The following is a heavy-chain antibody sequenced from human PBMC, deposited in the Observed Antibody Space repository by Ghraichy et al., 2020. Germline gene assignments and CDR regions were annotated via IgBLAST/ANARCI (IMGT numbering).Heavy chain of an antibody. V-gene: IGHV3-23*01. CDR1: GFTFSFYA. CDR2: ISDSGGST. J-gene: IGHJ6*02. Sequence: GESLNISCAASGFTFSFYAMTWVRQAPGKGLEWVSGISDSGGSTYYADSVKGRFTISRDNAKNSLYLQMNSLRAEDTAVYYCARDWHYYYYYGMDVWGQGTTVTVSS. CDR3: ARDWHYYYYYGMDV.